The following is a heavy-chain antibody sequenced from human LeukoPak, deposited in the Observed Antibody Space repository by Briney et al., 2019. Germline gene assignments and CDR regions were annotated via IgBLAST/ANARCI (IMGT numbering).Heavy chain of an antibody. CDR1: GYSISSGYY. Sequence: PSETLSLTCTVSGYSISSGYYWGWIRQPPGKGLEWIGSIYHSGSTYYNPSLKSRVTISVDTSKNQFSLKLSSVTAADTAVYYCARVVDFWWFDPWGQGTLVTVSS. D-gene: IGHD3-3*01. J-gene: IGHJ5*02. CDR3: ARVVDFWWFDP. CDR2: IYHSGST. V-gene: IGHV4-38-2*02.